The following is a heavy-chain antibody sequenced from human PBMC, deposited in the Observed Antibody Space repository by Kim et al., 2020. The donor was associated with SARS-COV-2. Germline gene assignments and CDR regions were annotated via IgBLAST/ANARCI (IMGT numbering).Heavy chain of an antibody. D-gene: IGHD3-10*01. J-gene: IGHJ2*01. CDR1: GGSISSGGYY. CDR3: ARDGYYYGSGSYRYFDL. Sequence: SETLSLTCTVSGGSISSGGYYWSWIRQHPGKGLEWIGYIYYSGSTYYNPSLKSRVTISVDTSKNQFSLKLSSVTAADTAVYYCARDGYYYGSGSYRYFDLWGRGTLVTVSS. V-gene: IGHV4-31*03. CDR2: IYYSGST.